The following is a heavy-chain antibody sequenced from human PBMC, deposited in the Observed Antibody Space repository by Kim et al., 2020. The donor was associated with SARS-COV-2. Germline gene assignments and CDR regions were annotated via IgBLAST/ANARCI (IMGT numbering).Heavy chain of an antibody. Sequence: GGSLRLSCAASGFTVSSNYMSWVRQAPGKGLEWVSVIYSGGSTYYADSVKGRFTISRDNSKNTLYLQMNSLRAEDTAVYYCARDRGYGSGSYPDWGQGTLVTVSS. CDR3: ARDRGYGSGSYPD. V-gene: IGHV3-53*01. D-gene: IGHD3-10*01. CDR1: GFTVSSNY. CDR2: IYSGGST. J-gene: IGHJ4*02.